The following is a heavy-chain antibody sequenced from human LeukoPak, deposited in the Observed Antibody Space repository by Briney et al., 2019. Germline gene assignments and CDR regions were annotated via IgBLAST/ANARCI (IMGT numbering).Heavy chain of an antibody. J-gene: IGHJ4*02. Sequence: GGSLRLSCAASGFTFSSYGMHWVRQAPGKGLEWVAFIRYDGSNKYYADSVKGRFTISRDNSKNTLYLQMNSLRAEDTAVYYCAKDSEGGFLEWFTTYYFDYWGQGTLVTVSS. D-gene: IGHD3-3*01. CDR1: GFTFSSYG. CDR2: IRYDGSNK. CDR3: AKDSEGGFLEWFTTYYFDY. V-gene: IGHV3-30*02.